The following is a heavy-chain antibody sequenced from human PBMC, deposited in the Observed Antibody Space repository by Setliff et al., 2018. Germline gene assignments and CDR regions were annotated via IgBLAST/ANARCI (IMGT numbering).Heavy chain of an antibody. CDR3: ARGRNIAARLLDS. V-gene: IGHV4-61*09. CDR2: IYTGGST. CDR1: GGSISSGSDY. J-gene: IGHJ4*02. D-gene: IGHD6-6*01. Sequence: SETLSLTCSVSGGSISSGSDYWTWLRQPAGKGLEWIGHIYTGGSTKYNPSLKSRVTISVDTSKNQFSLKVISMTAADTAVYYCARGRNIAARLLDSWGQGTLVTVSS.